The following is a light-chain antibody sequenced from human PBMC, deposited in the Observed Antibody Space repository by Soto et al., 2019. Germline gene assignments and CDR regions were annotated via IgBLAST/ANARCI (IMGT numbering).Light chain of an antibody. CDR1: QGILTY. V-gene: IGKV1-27*01. CDR2: AAS. CDR3: QQYNSLSPWT. Sequence: DIQMTQSPSSLSASVGDRVTITCRASQGILTYLAWYQQKPGQVPELLIQAASTLQPGVPSRFSGSGSGTEFTLTINSLQPEDVATYYCQQYNSLSPWTFGQGTKVDIK. J-gene: IGKJ1*01.